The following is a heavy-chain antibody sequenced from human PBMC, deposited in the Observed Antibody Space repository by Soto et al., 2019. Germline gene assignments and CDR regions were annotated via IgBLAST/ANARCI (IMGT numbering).Heavy chain of an antibody. J-gene: IGHJ4*02. Sequence: PGGSLRLSCAASGFSFTTYAMSWVRQAPGKGLEWVSGISGSGGDTYYADSVRGRFAISRDNSKTTLYLQLNSLRVDDTAVYYCAKEFRGGWPFDYRGQGTLVTVSS. CDR2: ISGSGGDT. CDR1: GFSFTTYA. D-gene: IGHD6-19*01. V-gene: IGHV3-23*01. CDR3: AKEFRGGWPFDY.